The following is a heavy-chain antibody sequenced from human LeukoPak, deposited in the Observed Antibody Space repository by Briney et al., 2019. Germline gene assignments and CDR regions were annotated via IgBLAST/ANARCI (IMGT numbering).Heavy chain of an antibody. D-gene: IGHD5-12*01. Sequence: SETLSLNCAVYGGSFSGYYWSWIRQPPGKGLEWIGEINHSGSTNYNPSLKSRVTISVDTSKNQFSLKLSSVTAADTAVYYCARRRLNGPNQIDYWGQGTLVTVSS. CDR1: GGSFSGYY. V-gene: IGHV4-34*01. CDR2: INHSGST. J-gene: IGHJ4*02. CDR3: ARRRLNGPNQIDY.